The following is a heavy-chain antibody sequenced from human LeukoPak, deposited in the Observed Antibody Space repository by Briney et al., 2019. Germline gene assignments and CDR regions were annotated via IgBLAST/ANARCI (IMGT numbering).Heavy chain of an antibody. CDR2: IYYSKNT. Sequence: NPSETLSLTCTVSGGSISSSSAYWGWIRQPPGKGLEWIGSIYYSKNTYYNPSLKSRVTISADTSKNQFSLTLGSVSATDTAVYYRVSPRGFSYGYFDYWGQGTLVTVSS. CDR1: GGSISSSSAY. D-gene: IGHD5-18*01. J-gene: IGHJ4*02. CDR3: VSPRGFSYGYFDY. V-gene: IGHV4-39*01.